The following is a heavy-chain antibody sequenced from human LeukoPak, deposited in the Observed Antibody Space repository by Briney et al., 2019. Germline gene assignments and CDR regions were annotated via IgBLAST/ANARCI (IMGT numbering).Heavy chain of an antibody. D-gene: IGHD3-3*01. Sequence: APVKVSCKASGYTFTSYDINWVRQATGQGLEWMGWMNPNSGNTGYAQKFQGRVTMTRNTSISTAYMELSSLRSEDTAVYYCASSPEILRFLEWLPPNYYYGMDVWGQGTTVTVSS. CDR1: GYTFTSYD. J-gene: IGHJ6*02. V-gene: IGHV1-8*01. CDR2: MNPNSGNT. CDR3: ASSPEILRFLEWLPPNYYYGMDV.